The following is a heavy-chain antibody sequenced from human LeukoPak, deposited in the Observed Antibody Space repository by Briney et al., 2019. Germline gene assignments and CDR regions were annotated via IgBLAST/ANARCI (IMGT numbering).Heavy chain of an antibody. D-gene: IGHD4-23*01. CDR2: IRSKAYGGTT. J-gene: IGHJ3*02. CDR1: GFTFSSYS. Sequence: PWGVLRLSCAASGFTFSSYSMSWVRQAPGKGLEWVGFIRSKAYGGTTEYAASVKGRFTISRDDSKSIAYLQMNSLKTEDTAVYYCTREGLRWNDAFDIWGQGTMVTVSS. V-gene: IGHV3-49*04. CDR3: TREGLRWNDAFDI.